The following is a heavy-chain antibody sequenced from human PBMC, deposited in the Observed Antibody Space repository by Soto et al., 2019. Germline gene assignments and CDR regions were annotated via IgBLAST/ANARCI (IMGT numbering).Heavy chain of an antibody. J-gene: IGHJ4*02. CDR3: ARGPLYCGGDCPIVA. D-gene: IGHD2-21*02. V-gene: IGHV4-34*01. Sequence: LSLTCAVYGGSFSGYYWSWIRQPPGKGLEWIGEINHSGSTNYNPSLKSRVTISVDTSKNQFSLKLSSVTAADTAVYYCARGPLYCGGDCPIVAWGQGTLVTSPQ. CDR2: INHSGST. CDR1: GGSFSGYY.